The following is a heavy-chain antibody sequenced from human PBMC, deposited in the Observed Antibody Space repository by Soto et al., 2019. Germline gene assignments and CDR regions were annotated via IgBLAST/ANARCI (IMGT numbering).Heavy chain of an antibody. D-gene: IGHD6-13*01. CDR2: ISAYNGNT. CDR3: ARDMEEESSSSEDP. Sequence: GASVKVSCKASGYTFTSYGISWVRQAPGQGLEWMGWISAYNGNTNYAQKLQGRVTMTTDTSTSTAYTELRSLRSDDTAVYYCARDMEEESSSSEDPWGQGTLVTVSS. CDR1: GYTFTSYG. J-gene: IGHJ5*02. V-gene: IGHV1-18*04.